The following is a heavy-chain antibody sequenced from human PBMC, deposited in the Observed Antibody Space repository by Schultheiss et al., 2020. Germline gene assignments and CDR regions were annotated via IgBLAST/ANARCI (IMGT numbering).Heavy chain of an antibody. D-gene: IGHD3-3*01. CDR3: AKDRARFRHYYFWSGTDLDAFDI. Sequence: GGSLRLSCAASGFTFSSYAMSWVRQAPGKGLEWVSAISGSGGSTYYADSVKGRFTISSDNSTNTLYLQMNSLRAEDTAVYYCAKDRARFRHYYFWSGTDLDAFDIWGQGTMVTVAS. J-gene: IGHJ3*02. CDR2: ISGSGGST. V-gene: IGHV3-23*01. CDR1: GFTFSSYA.